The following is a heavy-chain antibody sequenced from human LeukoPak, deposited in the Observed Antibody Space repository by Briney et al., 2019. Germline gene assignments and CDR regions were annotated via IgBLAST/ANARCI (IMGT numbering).Heavy chain of an antibody. D-gene: IGHD3-10*01. V-gene: IGHV3-7*01. Sequence: GGSLRLSCAVSGFSSSTAWMTWVRQAPGKGLEWVADIRQDGSDKYYVDAVKGRFIISRDNSKNTLYLQMNSLRAEDTAVYYCARALFAGAFYGMDVWGQGTTVTVSS. J-gene: IGHJ6*02. CDR3: ARALFAGAFYGMDV. CDR2: IRQDGSDK. CDR1: GFSSSTAW.